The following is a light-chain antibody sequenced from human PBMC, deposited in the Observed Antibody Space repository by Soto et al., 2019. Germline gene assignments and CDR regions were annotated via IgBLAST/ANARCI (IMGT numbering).Light chain of an antibody. CDR1: QRVSSN. CDR3: QQRSNWPIT. CDR2: DAS. Sequence: EIVMTQSPVTLSVSPGERATLSFRASQRVSSNVAWYQQKPGQAPRLLIYDASNRATGIPARFSGSGSGTDFTLTISSLEPEDFAVYYCQQRSNWPITFGQGTRLEIK. V-gene: IGKV3-11*01. J-gene: IGKJ5*01.